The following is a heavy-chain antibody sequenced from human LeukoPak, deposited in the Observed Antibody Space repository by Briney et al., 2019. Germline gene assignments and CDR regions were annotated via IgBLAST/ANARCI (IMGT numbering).Heavy chain of an antibody. V-gene: IGHV3-30-3*01. D-gene: IGHD6-19*01. CDR2: ISYDGSNK. CDR3: AREGSRIAVAGTDY. J-gene: IGHJ4*02. Sequence: GGSLRLSCAASGFTFSSYAMHWVRQAPGKGLEWVAVISYDGSNKYYADSVKGRFTISRDNSKNTLYLQMNSLRAEDTAVYYCAREGSRIAVAGTDYWGQGTLVTVSS. CDR1: GFTFSSYA.